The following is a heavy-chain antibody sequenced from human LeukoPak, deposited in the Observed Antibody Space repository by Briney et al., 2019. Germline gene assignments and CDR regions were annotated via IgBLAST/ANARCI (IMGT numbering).Heavy chain of an antibody. V-gene: IGHV3-21*04. D-gene: IGHD6-13*01. CDR1: GFTFGSYS. CDR3: AREAAGISP. Sequence: GGSLRLSCAASGFTFGSYSMNWVRQAPGKGLEWVPSISSSSSYIYYADSVKGRFTISRDNSKNTVFLQMNSLRVEDTAFYYCAREAAGISPWGQGTLVTVSS. CDR2: ISSSSSYI. J-gene: IGHJ4*02.